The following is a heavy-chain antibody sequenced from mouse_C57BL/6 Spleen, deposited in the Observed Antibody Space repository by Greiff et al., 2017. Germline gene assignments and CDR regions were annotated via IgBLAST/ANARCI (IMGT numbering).Heavy chain of an antibody. CDR2: ISSGGSYT. V-gene: IGHV5-6*01. CDR3: ARPLYDGYYAMDY. Sequence: EVQLVESGGDLVKPGGSLKLSCAASGFTFSSYGMSWVRQTPDKRLEWVATISSGGSYTYYPHSVKGRFTISRDNAKKTLYLQMSSLKSEDTAMYYCARPLYDGYYAMDYWGQGTSVTVSS. CDR1: GFTFSSYG. J-gene: IGHJ4*01. D-gene: IGHD2-3*01.